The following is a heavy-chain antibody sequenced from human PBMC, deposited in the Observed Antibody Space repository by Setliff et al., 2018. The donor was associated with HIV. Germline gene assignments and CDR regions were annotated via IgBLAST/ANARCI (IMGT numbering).Heavy chain of an antibody. CDR2: ISPDGSRN. CDR1: GFTFSIPA. Sequence: GGSLRLSCAAPGFTFSIPAMSWVRQAPGKGLEWVASISPDGSRNYCVGSVKGRFTASRDNAKSSLYLQMNSLRAEDTAVYYCARVHLTTNAVYGVVSNWFDPWGQGALVTVSS. J-gene: IGHJ5*02. D-gene: IGHD3-3*01. CDR3: ARVHLTTNAVYGVVSNWFDP. V-gene: IGHV3-7*03.